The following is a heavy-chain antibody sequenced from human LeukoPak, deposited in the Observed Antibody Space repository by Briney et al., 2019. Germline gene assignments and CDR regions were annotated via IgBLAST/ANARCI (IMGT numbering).Heavy chain of an antibody. D-gene: IGHD4-17*01. J-gene: IGHJ4*02. Sequence: PGRSLRLSCAASGFIFSNYAIDWVRQAPGKGLEWVAAVSYDGNLQHYADAVKGRFTVSRDNSKNTVFLQINSLRTDDSAVYWCVKVYPTVTTSSVLGSWGQGTLVTVSS. CDR1: GFIFSNYA. CDR2: VSYDGNLQ. V-gene: IGHV3-30*18. CDR3: VKVYPTVTTSSVLGS.